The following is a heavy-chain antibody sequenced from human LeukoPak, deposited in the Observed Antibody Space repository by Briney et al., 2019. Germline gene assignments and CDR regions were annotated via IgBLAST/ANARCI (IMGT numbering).Heavy chain of an antibody. CDR2: IWYDGSHQ. Sequence: GGSLRLSCAASGFTFSSYAMSWVRQAPGKGLEWVAVIWYDGSHQYYADSVKGRFTISRDNSRNTLFLQMHTLRVDDTAVYYCARDMPGYCSGGSCYSGMDVWGQGTTVTVSS. CDR1: GFTFSSYA. CDR3: ARDMPGYCSGGSCYSGMDV. D-gene: IGHD2-15*01. V-gene: IGHV3-33*08. J-gene: IGHJ6*02.